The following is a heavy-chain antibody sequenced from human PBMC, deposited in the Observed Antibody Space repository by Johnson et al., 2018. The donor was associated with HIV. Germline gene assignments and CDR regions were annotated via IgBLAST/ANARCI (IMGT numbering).Heavy chain of an antibody. Sequence: QVQLVESGGDVVQPGTSLRLSCEASGLILSGYGLHWVRQAPGKGLEWVALISYDGSNKYYADSVKGRFTISRDNSKNTLYFQMNSLRAEDTAVYYCARDSHYYDSSGQISHNGAFDIWGQGTMVIVSS. CDR2: ISYDGSNK. CDR1: GLILSGYG. CDR3: ARDSHYYDSSGQISHNGAFDI. V-gene: IGHV3-30*19. J-gene: IGHJ3*02. D-gene: IGHD3-22*01.